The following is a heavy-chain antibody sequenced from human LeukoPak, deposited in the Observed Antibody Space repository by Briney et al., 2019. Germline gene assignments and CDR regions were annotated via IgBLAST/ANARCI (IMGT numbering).Heavy chain of an antibody. CDR2: ISPSGKS. CDR1: GDSINSHY. J-gene: IGHJ5*02. V-gene: IGHV4-59*11. D-gene: IGHD2-8*01. CDR3: AGNRNALGGINWFGP. Sequence: SETLSLTCSVSGDSINSHYWNWIRQPPGKGPEWIGSISPSGKSNYSPSLKGRVTISVDTAKNQFSLRVGSVTAADTAAYYCAGNRNALGGINWFGPWGQGTLVTVSS.